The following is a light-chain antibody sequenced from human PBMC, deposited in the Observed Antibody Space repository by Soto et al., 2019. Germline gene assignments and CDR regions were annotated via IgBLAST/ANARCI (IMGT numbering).Light chain of an antibody. V-gene: IGLV4-60*02. CDR2: LAGSGSY. J-gene: IGLJ3*02. Sequence: QSVLTQSSSASASLGSSVKLTCTLSSGHRSYIIAWHQQQPGKVPRYLMKLAGSGSYNTGSGVPDRFSGSSSGADRYLTISNLQFEDEADYYCETWDRNTWVLGRGTKLPVL. CDR3: ETWDRNTWV. CDR1: SGHRSYI.